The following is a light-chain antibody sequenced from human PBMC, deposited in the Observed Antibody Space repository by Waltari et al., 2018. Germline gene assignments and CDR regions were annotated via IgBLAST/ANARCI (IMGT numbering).Light chain of an antibody. CDR1: QTIRTY. V-gene: IGKV1-39*01. Sequence: DIQMTQSPSSLSASVGDRVTITCRASQTIRTYLNWYQRKPGKAPKLLIYGASRLQSGFPSRVSCIVSEPDFTITIISLQPEDFATYYFQQGYINPHTLGGGTKVEIK. J-gene: IGKJ4*01. CDR2: GAS. CDR3: QQGYINPHT.